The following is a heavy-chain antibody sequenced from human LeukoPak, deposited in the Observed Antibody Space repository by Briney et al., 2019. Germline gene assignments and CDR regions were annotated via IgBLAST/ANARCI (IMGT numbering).Heavy chain of an antibody. V-gene: IGHV4-59*02. Sequence: KPSETLSLTCTVSGGSVSDYYWSWTWQAPGKGLEWVGYIYYSGSTNYNPSLKSRVTMSVDTSKNQFSLKLRSVTATDTAVYYCARRINYFDYWGLGTLVTVSS. J-gene: IGHJ4*02. D-gene: IGHD5-24*01. CDR2: IYYSGST. CDR1: GGSVSDYY. CDR3: ARRINYFDY.